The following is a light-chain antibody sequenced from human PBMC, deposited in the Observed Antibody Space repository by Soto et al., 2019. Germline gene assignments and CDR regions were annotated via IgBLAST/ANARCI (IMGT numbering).Light chain of an antibody. CDR2: EAS. CDR3: QQYNSYSS. J-gene: IGKJ3*01. Sequence: DIQMTQSPSTLSASIGERVTFTCRASQDIGDSLAWYQQKARKAPKLLIYEASTLEAGVPSRFSGSGSGTDFTLSISILQPDDFATYYCQQYNSYSSFGPGTTVEVK. CDR1: QDIGDS. V-gene: IGKV1-5*01.